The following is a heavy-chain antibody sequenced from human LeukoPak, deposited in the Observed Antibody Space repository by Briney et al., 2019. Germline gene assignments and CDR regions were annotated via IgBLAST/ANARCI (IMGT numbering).Heavy chain of an antibody. V-gene: IGHV4-38-2*01. CDR2: IYHSGST. Sequence: SETLSLTCAVSGYSISSGYYWGWIRQPPGKGLEWIGSIYHSGSTYYNPSLKSRVTISVDTSKNQFSLKLSSVTAADTAVYYCANLGVAGTRDYWGQGTLVTVSS. CDR1: GYSISSGYY. CDR3: ANLGVAGTRDY. J-gene: IGHJ4*02. D-gene: IGHD6-19*01.